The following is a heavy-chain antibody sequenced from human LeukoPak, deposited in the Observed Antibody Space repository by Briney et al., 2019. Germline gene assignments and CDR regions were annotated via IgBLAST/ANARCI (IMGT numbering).Heavy chain of an antibody. Sequence: ETLSLTCTVSGGSISSYYWMHWVRQAPGKGLVWVSRINSDLSSTTYADSVKGRFTISRDNAKNTLYLQMNSLRVEDTAVYYCASTSGTYHFDPWGQGTLVTVSS. CDR2: INSDLSST. J-gene: IGHJ5*02. D-gene: IGHD1-26*01. CDR3: ASTSGTYHFDP. V-gene: IGHV3-74*01. CDR1: GGSISSYYW.